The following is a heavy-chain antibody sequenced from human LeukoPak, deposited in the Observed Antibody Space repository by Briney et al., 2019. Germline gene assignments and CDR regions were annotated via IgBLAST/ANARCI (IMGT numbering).Heavy chain of an antibody. Sequence: SETLSLTCTVSGGSISSYYWSWIRQPAGKGLEWIGRIYTSGSTNYNPSLKSRVTMPVDTSKNQFSLKLSSVTAADTAVYYCARVYSPRDWYFDLWGRGTLVTVSS. D-gene: IGHD5-18*01. J-gene: IGHJ2*01. CDR1: GGSISSYY. CDR3: ARVYSPRDWYFDL. V-gene: IGHV4-4*07. CDR2: IYTSGST.